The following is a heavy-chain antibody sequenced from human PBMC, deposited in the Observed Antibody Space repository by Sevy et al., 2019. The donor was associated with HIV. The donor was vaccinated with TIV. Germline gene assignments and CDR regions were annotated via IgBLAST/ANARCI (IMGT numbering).Heavy chain of an antibody. D-gene: IGHD3-22*01. CDR1: GFTFSTYS. V-gene: IGHV3-21*01. CDR2: INRYSNYR. J-gene: IGHJ5*02. Sequence: GGSLRLSCAASGFTFSTYSMNWVRQPPGKGLEWVASINRYSNYRYYADSVKGRFTISRDNAKNSLYLQMNGLRPEDSAVYYCAGGGDSRPFDPWGQGTLVTVSS. CDR3: AGGGDSRPFDP.